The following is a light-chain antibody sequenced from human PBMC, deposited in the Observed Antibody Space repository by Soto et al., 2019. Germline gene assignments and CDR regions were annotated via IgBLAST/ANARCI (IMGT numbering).Light chain of an antibody. CDR1: RTDIGYHTY. CDR3: SSYSISDTPYV. V-gene: IGLV2-14*01. Sequence: QSVLTQPASVSGSPGQSITISCTGPRTDIGYHTYVSWYQQHTGKAPALLIFEVSSRPSGISDRFSGSKSGNTASLTISGLQAEGEADYLCSSYSISDTPYVFGGGTKVTVL. CDR2: EVS. J-gene: IGLJ1*01.